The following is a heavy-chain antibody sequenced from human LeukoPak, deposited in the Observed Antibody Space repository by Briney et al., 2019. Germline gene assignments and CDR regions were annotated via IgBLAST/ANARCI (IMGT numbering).Heavy chain of an antibody. CDR3: AREKLRSGSSAAYYYYYMDV. CDR2: IYYSGST. V-gene: IGHV4-39*07. J-gene: IGHJ6*03. D-gene: IGHD3-10*01. CDR1: GGYISSSSYY. Sequence: SETLSLTCTVSGGYISSSSYYWGWIRQPPGKGLEWIGYIYYSGSTYYNPSLKSRVTISVDTSKNQFSLKLSSVTAADTAVYYCAREKLRSGSSAAYYYYYMDVWGKGTTVTVSS.